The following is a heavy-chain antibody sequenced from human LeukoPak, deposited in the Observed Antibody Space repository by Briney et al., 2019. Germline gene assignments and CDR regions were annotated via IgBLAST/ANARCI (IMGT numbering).Heavy chain of an antibody. J-gene: IGHJ4*02. V-gene: IGHV3-66*02. D-gene: IGHD6-19*01. CDR2: IYSGGTA. CDR3: ARGSSLAAVARGFDY. CDR1: GFTVSSNY. Sequence: PGGSLRLSCAASGFTVSSNYMGWVRQAPGKGLDWVSVIYSGGTAYYADSVKGRFTISRDNSKNILHLQMDSLTVDDTALYYCARGSSLAAVARGFDYWGQGTLVTVSS.